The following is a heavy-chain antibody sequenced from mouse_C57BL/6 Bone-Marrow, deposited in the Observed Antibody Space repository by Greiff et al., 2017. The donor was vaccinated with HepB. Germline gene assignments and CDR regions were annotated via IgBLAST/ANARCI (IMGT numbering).Heavy chain of an antibody. CDR3: ARYYYGSDAY. D-gene: IGHD1-1*01. J-gene: IGHJ3*01. CDR1: GYTFTSYG. CDR2: IYPRSGNT. Sequence: VQLQQSGAELARPGASVKLSCKASGYTFTSYGISWVKQRTGQGLEWIGEIYPRSGNTYYNEKFKGKATLTADKSSSTAYMELRSLTSEDSAVYVWARYYYGSDAYWGQGTLVTVSA. V-gene: IGHV1-81*01.